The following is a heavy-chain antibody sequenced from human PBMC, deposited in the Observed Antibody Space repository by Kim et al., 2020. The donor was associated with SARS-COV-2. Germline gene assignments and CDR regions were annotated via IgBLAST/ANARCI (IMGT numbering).Heavy chain of an antibody. CDR3: ARSYSGSYPGYYGMDV. J-gene: IGHJ6*02. Sequence: ASVKVSCKASGYTFTSYAMHWVRQAPGQRLEWMGWINAGNGNTKYSQKFQGRVTITRDTSASTAYMELSSLRSEDTAVYYCARSYSGSYPGYYGMDVWGQGTTVTVSS. D-gene: IGHD1-26*01. V-gene: IGHV1-3*01. CDR1: GYTFTSYA. CDR2: INAGNGNT.